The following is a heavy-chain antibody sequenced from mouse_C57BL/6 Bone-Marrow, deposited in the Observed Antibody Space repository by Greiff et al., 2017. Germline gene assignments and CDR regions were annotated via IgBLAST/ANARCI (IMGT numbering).Heavy chain of an antibody. D-gene: IGHD1-1*01. J-gene: IGHJ2*01. Sequence: QVQLQQPGTELVKPGASVKLSCKASGYTFTSYWMHWVKQRPGQGLEWIGNINPSNGGTHYNEKFKSKATLTVDKSSRTAYMQLSSLTSEDAAVYYCARAGFTTVVAYDWGQGTTLTVYS. CDR3: ARAGFTTVVAYD. V-gene: IGHV1-53*01. CDR1: GYTFTSYW. CDR2: INPSNGGT.